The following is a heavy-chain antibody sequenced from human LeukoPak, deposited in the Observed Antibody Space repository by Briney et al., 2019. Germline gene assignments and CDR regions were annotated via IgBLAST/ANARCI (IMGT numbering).Heavy chain of an antibody. CDR3: ARIGYSSSSIDY. V-gene: IGHV3-7*01. J-gene: IGHJ4*02. CDR1: GFTFSDYW. Sequence: GGSLRLSCTASGFTFSDYWMNWVRQVPGKGLEWVANIKQDGSVKYYMDSVKGRFTISRDNAKNSVFLQIHSLRAEDTAMYYCARIGYSSSSIDYWGQGTLVTVSS. D-gene: IGHD6-6*01. CDR2: IKQDGSVK.